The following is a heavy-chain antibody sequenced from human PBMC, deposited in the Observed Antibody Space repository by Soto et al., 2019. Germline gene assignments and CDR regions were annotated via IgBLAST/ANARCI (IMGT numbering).Heavy chain of an antibody. V-gene: IGHV5-51*01. Sequence: GESLKISCKGSGYSFTSYWIGWVRQMPGKGLEWMGIIYPGDSDTRYSPSFQGQVTISADKSISTAYLQWSSLKASDTAMYYCARHVVQSGPRLYSSSWYSPRRESDYYYYGMDVWGQGTTVTVSS. D-gene: IGHD6-13*01. CDR3: ARHVVQSGPRLYSSSWYSPRRESDYYYYGMDV. CDR1: GYSFTSYW. CDR2: IYPGDSDT. J-gene: IGHJ6*02.